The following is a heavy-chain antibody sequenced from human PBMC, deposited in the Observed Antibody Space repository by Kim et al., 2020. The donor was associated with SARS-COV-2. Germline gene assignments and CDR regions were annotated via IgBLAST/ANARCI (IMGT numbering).Heavy chain of an antibody. CDR3: ARSPVTTGLYIDY. J-gene: IGHJ4*02. D-gene: IGHD4-17*01. V-gene: IGHV3-23*01. Sequence: GGSLRLSCAASGFTFTAYAMSWVRQAPGKGLEWVSTISGHGDTIYYGDSVQGRFTISRENSKKTVSLLMNSLRNEDTAVYYCARSPVTTGLYIDYWGRGTLVTVSS. CDR1: GFTFTAYA. CDR2: ISGHGDTI.